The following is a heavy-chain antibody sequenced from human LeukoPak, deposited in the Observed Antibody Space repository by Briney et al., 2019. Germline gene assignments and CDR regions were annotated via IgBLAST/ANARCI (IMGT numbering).Heavy chain of an antibody. CDR3: ATQLHSSGYQADFDY. V-gene: IGHV1-24*01. CDR2: FDPEDGET. CDR1: EYTLTELS. D-gene: IGHD3-22*01. Sequence: ASVKVSCKVSEYTLTELSMHWVRQAPGKGLEWMGGFDPEDGETIYAQKFQGRVTMTEDTSTDTAYMELSSLRSEDTAVYYCATQLHSSGYQADFDYWGQGTLVTVSS. J-gene: IGHJ4*02.